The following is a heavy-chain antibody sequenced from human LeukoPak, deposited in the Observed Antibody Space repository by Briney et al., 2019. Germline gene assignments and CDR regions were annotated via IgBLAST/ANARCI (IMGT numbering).Heavy chain of an antibody. CDR2: ISSSATSA. CDR3: AESSIFYDSSGYYVGEKYYFDY. V-gene: IGHV3-23*01. Sequence: PGGSLRLSCAASGFTFSSYGMSWVRQAPGKGLEWVSAISSSATSAYYADSVKGRFTISRDNSKNTLYLQVNSLRAEDTAIYYGAESSIFYDSSGYYVGEKYYFDYWGQGTLVTVSS. J-gene: IGHJ4*02. D-gene: IGHD3-22*01. CDR1: GFTFSSYG.